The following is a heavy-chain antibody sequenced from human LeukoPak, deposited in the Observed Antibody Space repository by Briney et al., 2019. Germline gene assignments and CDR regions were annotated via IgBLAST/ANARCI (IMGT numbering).Heavy chain of an antibody. CDR3: ARWSYYGSGSYYNMGYYYYYGMDV. CDR1: AGTFSSYS. D-gene: IGHD3-10*01. J-gene: IGHJ6*04. V-gene: IGHV1-69*13. CDR2: IIPIFGTA. Sequence: SVKVSCKAPAGTFSSYSISCVRQAPGQGLEWIGGIIPIFGTANYAQKFQGRVTITADESTSTAYMELSSMRSEDTAVYYCARWSYYGSGSYYNMGYYYYYGMDVWGKGTTVTVSS.